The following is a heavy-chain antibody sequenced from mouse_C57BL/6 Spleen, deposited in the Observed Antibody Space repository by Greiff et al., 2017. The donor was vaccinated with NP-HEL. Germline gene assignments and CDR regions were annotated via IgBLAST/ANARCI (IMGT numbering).Heavy chain of an antibody. V-gene: IGHV1-69*01. Sequence: QVQLQQPGAELVMPGASVKLSCKASGYTFTSYWMHWVKQRPGQGLEWIGEIDPSDSYTNYNQKFKGKSTLTVDKSSSTAYMQLSSLTSEDSAVYYCARGWDDYDGYWGQGTLVTVSA. CDR1: GYTFTSYW. J-gene: IGHJ3*01. D-gene: IGHD2-4*01. CDR3: ARGWDDYDGY. CDR2: IDPSDSYT.